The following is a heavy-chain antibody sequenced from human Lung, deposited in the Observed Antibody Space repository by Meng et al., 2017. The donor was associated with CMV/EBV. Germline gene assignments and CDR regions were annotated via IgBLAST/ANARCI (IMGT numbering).Heavy chain of an antibody. Sequence: ASGYTFIIYGINWVRQAPGQGLEWMGWISAYDGDITYAQKFQGRVTMTTDTSTSTAYMELRRLKSDDTAVYYCARDASNYYASGSGYWGQGTLVTVSS. CDR3: ARDASNYYASGSGY. D-gene: IGHD3-10*01. V-gene: IGHV1-18*01. J-gene: IGHJ4*02. CDR1: GYTFIIYG. CDR2: ISAYDGDI.